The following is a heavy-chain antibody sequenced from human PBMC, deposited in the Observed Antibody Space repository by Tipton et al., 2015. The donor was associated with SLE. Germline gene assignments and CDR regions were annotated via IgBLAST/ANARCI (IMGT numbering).Heavy chain of an antibody. CDR2: INHSGST. CDR3: ARGGNMLRVADFDY. V-gene: IGHV4-34*01. CDR1: GGSFSGYY. D-gene: IGHD6-19*01. J-gene: IGHJ4*02. Sequence: TLFLTCAVYGGSFSGYYWSWIRQPPGKGLEWIGEINHSGSTNYNPSLKSRVTISVDTSKNQFSLKLSSVTAADTAMYYCARGGNMLRVADFDYWGQGTLVTVSS.